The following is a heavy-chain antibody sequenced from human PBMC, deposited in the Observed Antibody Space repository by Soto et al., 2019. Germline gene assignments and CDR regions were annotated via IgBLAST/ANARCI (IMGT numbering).Heavy chain of an antibody. CDR1: GYTFTSYD. CDR2: MNPNSGNT. CDR3: ARKGADANYYSYYMDV. V-gene: IGHV1-8*01. J-gene: IGHJ6*03. Sequence: ASLKVSCKASGYTFTSYDINWVRHATGQGLEWMGWMNPNSGNTGFAQKFQGRVTMTRNNSISTSYMELSSLRSEDTAVYYCARKGADANYYSYYMDVWGKGTTVTVS.